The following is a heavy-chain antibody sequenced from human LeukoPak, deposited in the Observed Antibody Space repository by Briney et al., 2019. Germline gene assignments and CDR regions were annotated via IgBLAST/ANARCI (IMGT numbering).Heavy chain of an antibody. V-gene: IGHV4-59*08. CDR3: ARADSSGYLPFDY. Sequence: PSETLSLTCTVSGGSISSYYWSWIRQPPGKGLEWIGYIYYSGSTNCNPSLKSRLTISVDTSKNQFSLKLSSVTAADTAVYYCARADSSGYLPFDYWGQGTLVTVSS. D-gene: IGHD3-22*01. CDR2: IYYSGST. J-gene: IGHJ4*02. CDR1: GGSISSYY.